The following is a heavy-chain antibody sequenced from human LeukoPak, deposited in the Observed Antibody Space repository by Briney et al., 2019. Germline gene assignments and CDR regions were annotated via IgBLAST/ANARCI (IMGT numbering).Heavy chain of an antibody. Sequence: ASVKISCKTSGYTVTNYYIHRVRQAPGQGLEWMGVINHSDGSTSYAQNFQGRVTMTRDTSTSTVYMQLSSLRSEDTALYYCAGEYSSSGRFDYWGQGTLVTVSS. D-gene: IGHD6-6*01. J-gene: IGHJ4*02. V-gene: IGHV1-46*01. CDR3: AGEYSSSGRFDY. CDR1: GYTVTNYY. CDR2: INHSDGST.